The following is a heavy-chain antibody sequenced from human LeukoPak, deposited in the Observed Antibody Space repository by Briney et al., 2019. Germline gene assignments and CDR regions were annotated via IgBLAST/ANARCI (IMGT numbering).Heavy chain of an antibody. V-gene: IGHV1-2*02. CDR3: AREYSSSLFDY. CDR2: INGNTGDT. J-gene: IGHJ4*02. Sequence: ASVKVSCKASGYTFTGHYVHWVRQAPGQGLEWMGWINGNTGDTNYAQRFQGRVTMIRETSISTMYMELSRLRSDDTAVYCCAREYSSSLFDYWGQGTLVTASS. CDR1: GYTFTGHY. D-gene: IGHD6-13*01.